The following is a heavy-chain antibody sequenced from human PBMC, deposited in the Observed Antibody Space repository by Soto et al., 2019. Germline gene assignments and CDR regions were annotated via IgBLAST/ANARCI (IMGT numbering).Heavy chain of an antibody. CDR1: GYTFTSYG. Sequence: GASVKVSCKASGYTFTSYGISWVRQAPGQGLEWMGWISAYNGNTNYAQKLQGRVTMTTDTSTSTAYMELRSLRSDDTAVYYCARVSQYCSSTSCYLGYWGQGTLVTVSS. CDR2: ISAYNGNT. D-gene: IGHD2-2*01. CDR3: ARVSQYCSSTSCYLGY. J-gene: IGHJ4*02. V-gene: IGHV1-18*04.